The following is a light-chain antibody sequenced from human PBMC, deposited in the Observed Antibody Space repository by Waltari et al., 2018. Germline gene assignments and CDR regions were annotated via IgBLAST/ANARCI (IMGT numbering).Light chain of an antibody. CDR3: QQYNSYLGT. J-gene: IGKJ1*01. CDR1: QSVSTN. Sequence: EVVMTQSPATLSVSPGERATLSCRASQSVSTNLAWSQQKPGQAPRLLIYGAAVRATDIPARFSGSGSGTEFTLTISSLQPDDFATYYCQQYNSYLGTFGQGTKVEIK. CDR2: GAA. V-gene: IGKV3-15*01.